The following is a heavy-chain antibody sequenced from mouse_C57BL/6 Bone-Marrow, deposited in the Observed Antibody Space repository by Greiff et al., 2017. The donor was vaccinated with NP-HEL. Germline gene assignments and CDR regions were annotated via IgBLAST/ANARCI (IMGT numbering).Heavy chain of an antibody. V-gene: IGHV1-81*01. CDR1: GYTFTSYG. CDR2: IYPRSGNT. D-gene: IGHD2-3*01. J-gene: IGHJ3*01. CDR3: ARKGWLLSFAY. Sequence: VQLVESGAELARPGASVKLSCKASGYTFTSYGISWVKQRTGQGLEWIGEIYPRSGNTYYNEKFKGKATLTADKSSSTAYMELRSLTSEDSAVYFCARKGWLLSFAYWGQGTLVTVSA.